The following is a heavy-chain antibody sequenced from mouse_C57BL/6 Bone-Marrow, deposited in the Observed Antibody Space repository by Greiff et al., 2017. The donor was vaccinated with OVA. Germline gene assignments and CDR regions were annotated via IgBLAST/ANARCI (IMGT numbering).Heavy chain of an antibody. CDR2: IYPRSGNT. Sequence: QVHVKQSGAELARPGASVKLSCKASGYTFTSYGISWVKQRTGQGLEWIGEIYPRSGNTYYNEKFKGKATLTADKSSSTAYMELRSLTSEDSAVYFCARSNYGAGYFDVWGTGTTVTVSS. J-gene: IGHJ1*03. D-gene: IGHD1-1*01. V-gene: IGHV1-81*01. CDR1: GYTFTSYG. CDR3: ARSNYGAGYFDV.